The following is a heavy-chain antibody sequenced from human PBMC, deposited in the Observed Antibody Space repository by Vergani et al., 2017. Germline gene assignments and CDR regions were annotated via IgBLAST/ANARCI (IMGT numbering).Heavy chain of an antibody. V-gene: IGHV2-5*01. D-gene: IGHD3-9*01. CDR2: VYWNDDE. CDR3: VHRLGYFDWDGAFDV. CDR1: GFSLTTGGEG. Sequence: QITLRESGPTLVKPTQPLTLTCTFSGFSLTTGGEGVGWIRQPPGRALEWLAFVYWNDDERYSPSLKSRVTITKDTSKTEVILTMATMDPVDPATYYCVHRLGYFDWDGAFDVWGPGTMVTVSS. J-gene: IGHJ3*01.